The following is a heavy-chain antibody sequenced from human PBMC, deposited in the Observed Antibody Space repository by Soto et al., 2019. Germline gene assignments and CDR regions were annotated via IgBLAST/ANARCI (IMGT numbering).Heavy chain of an antibody. J-gene: IGHJ4*02. D-gene: IGHD6-19*01. Sequence: QVQLQESGPGLVKPSETLSLTCTVSGDSISSLYWSWIRQPPGKGLAWIGYINYSGSINYHPSLKCRVTISVDPYKNQSSLRLTSVTAADTAVYYCAKSLWATSGWKTDDWGQGTLVTVSS. CDR3: AKSLWATSGWKTDD. V-gene: IGHV4-59*01. CDR2: INYSGSI. CDR1: GDSISSLY.